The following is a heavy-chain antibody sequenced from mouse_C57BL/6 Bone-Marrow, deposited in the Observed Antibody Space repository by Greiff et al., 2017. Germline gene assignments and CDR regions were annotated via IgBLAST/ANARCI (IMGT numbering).Heavy chain of an antibody. CDR1: GFTFSSYG. J-gene: IGHJ3*01. D-gene: IGHD2-5*01. V-gene: IGHV5-6*01. CDR3: ARHPPYYSNYEGGFCAY. Sequence: VKLMESGGDLVKPGGSLKLSCAASGFTFSSYGMSWVRQTPDKRLEWVATISSGGSYTYYPDSVKGRFTISRDNAKNTLYLQMSSLKSEDTAMYYCARHPPYYSNYEGGFCAYWGQGTLVTVSA. CDR2: ISSGGSYT.